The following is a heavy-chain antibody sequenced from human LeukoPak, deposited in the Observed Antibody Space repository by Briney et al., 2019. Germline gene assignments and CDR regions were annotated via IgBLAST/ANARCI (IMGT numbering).Heavy chain of an antibody. V-gene: IGHV1-2*02. CDR3: ARVDGGLGSYDY. CDR2: INPNSGGT. Sequence: ASVKVSCKASGYTFTGYYMHWVRQAPGQGLEWMGWINPNSGGTNYAQKFQGRVTMTRDTSISTAYMELSRLRSDDTAVCYCARVDGGLGSYDYWGQGTLVTVSS. J-gene: IGHJ4*02. CDR1: GYTFTGYY. D-gene: IGHD3/OR15-3a*01.